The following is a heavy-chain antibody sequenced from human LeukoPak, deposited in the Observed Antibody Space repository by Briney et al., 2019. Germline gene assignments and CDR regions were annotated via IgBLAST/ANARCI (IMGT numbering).Heavy chain of an antibody. Sequence: GGSLRLPCAASGFTFSSYAMSWVRQAPGKGLEWVSSICGGGGNTYYADSVKGRFTISRDNSKNTLYLQMNSLRAEDTAVYYCAIWGGYNPHDAFDIWGQGTMVTVSS. V-gene: IGHV3-23*01. CDR1: GFTFSSYA. CDR3: AIWGGYNPHDAFDI. CDR2: ICGGGGNT. J-gene: IGHJ3*02. D-gene: IGHD5-12*01.